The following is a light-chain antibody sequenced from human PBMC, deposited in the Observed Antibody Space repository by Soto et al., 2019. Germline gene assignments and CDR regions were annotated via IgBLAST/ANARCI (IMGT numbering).Light chain of an antibody. V-gene: IGKV3-11*01. CDR1: QSVSSY. CDR3: QQRSDWPT. J-gene: IGKJ3*01. Sequence: EIVLTQSPATLSLSPGETATLSCRASQSVSSYLAWYQQKPGRAPRLLIYDASNRAAGIPARFSGSGSGTDFTLTISSLEPEDFAVYYCQQRSDWPTCGPGTKVDVK. CDR2: DAS.